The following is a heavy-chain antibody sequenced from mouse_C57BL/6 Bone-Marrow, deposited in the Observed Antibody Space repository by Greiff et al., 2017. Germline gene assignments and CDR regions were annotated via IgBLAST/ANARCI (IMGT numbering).Heavy chain of an antibody. CDR3: ARHPYYYGLGGYFDV. V-gene: IGHV5-15*01. CDR1: GFTFSDYG. CDR2: ISNLAYSI. D-gene: IGHD1-1*01. J-gene: IGHJ1*03. Sequence: EVKLVESGGGLVQPGGSLKLSCAASGFTFSDYGMAWVRQAPRKGPEWVAFISNLAYSIYYADTVTGRFTISRENAKNTLYLEMSSLRSEDTAMYYCARHPYYYGLGGYFDVWGTGTTVTVSS.